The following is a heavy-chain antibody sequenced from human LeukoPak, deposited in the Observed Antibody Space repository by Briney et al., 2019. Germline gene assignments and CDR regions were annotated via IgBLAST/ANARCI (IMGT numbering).Heavy chain of an antibody. CDR3: ATFAHGQVDY. J-gene: IGHJ4*02. Sequence: PSETLSLTCTVSGGSISTYYWSWIRQHPGKGLEWIGYMYYGGSSYFNPSLKTRVTISVDTSKNQFSLKPNSVTAADTAVYFCATFAHGQVDYWGQGTLVTVSS. CDR2: MYYGGSS. CDR1: GGSISTYY. V-gene: IGHV4-59*06. D-gene: IGHD3-10*01.